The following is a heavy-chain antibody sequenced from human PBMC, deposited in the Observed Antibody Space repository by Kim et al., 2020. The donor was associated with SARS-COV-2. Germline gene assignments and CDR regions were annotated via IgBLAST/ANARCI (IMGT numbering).Heavy chain of an antibody. J-gene: IGHJ4*02. CDR3: AREGLSTADYDFWSGYYEHFDY. V-gene: IGHV3-21*01. D-gene: IGHD3-3*01. CDR2: ISSSSSYI. Sequence: GGSLRLSCAASGFTFSSYSMNWVRQAPGKGLEWVSSISSSSSYIYYADSVKGRFTISRDNAKNSLYLQMNSLRAEDTAVYYCAREGLSTADYDFWSGYYEHFDYWGQGTLVTVSS. CDR1: GFTFSSYS.